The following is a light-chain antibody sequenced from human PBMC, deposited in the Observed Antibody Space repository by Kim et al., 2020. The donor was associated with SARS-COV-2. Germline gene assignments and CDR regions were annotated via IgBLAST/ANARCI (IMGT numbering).Light chain of an antibody. CDR1: SSDVGS. V-gene: IGLV2-18*02. CDR2: EVS. CDR3: SSYTSSNTYV. Sequence: QSALTQPPSVSGSPGQSVTISCTGTSSDVGSVSWYQQPPGTAPKLMIYEVSNRPSGVPDRFSGSKSGNTASLTISGLQAEDEADYYCSSYTSSNTYVCGTITKVTDL. J-gene: IGLJ1*01.